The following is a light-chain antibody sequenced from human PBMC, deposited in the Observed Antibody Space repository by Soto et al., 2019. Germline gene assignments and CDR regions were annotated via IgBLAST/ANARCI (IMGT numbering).Light chain of an antibody. CDR2: GVS. CDR1: HTVVNDF. V-gene: IGKV3-20*01. CDR3: QHLDK. Sequence: FVLTQSPATVSLSPGERATLSCGASHTVVNDFLAWYQQSPGQAPRLLFYGVSRRATGIPDRFSGSGSGTDFTLTISRLEPEDFAVYYCQHLDKFGQGTKLEIK. J-gene: IGKJ2*01.